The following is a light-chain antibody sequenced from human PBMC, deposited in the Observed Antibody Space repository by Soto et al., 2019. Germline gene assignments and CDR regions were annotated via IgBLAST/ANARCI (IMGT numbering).Light chain of an antibody. CDR2: SSS. V-gene: IGKV3-15*01. Sequence: DIEMTHSPPILSVSPGEVSTLSCRPSQRISTNLAWYQHIPGQAPRLLIVSSSRRPTDVPARFSGSGSGTDFTLTIGSLQSEDSAFYSCKQYNNLPPTFGKGTKVDIK. J-gene: IGKJ1*01. CDR3: KQYNNLPPT. CDR1: QRISTN.